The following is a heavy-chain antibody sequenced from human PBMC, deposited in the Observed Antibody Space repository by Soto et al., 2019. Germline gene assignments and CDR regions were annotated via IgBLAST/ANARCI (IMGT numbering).Heavy chain of an antibody. J-gene: IGHJ4*02. D-gene: IGHD4-17*01. CDR1: GGSFSGYY. V-gene: IGHV4-59*12. CDR3: ARSQTTVTSYDY. Sequence: TSETLSLTCAVYGGSFSGYYWSWIRQPPGKRLEWIGYIYYSGSTNYNPSLKSRVTISVDTSKNQFSLKLSSVTAADTAVYYCARSQTTVTSYDYWGQGTLVTVSS. CDR2: IYYSGST.